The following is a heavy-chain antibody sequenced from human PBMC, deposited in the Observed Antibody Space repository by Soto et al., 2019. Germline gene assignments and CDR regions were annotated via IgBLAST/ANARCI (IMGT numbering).Heavy chain of an antibody. CDR1: GGTFSNYA. J-gene: IGHJ3*01. D-gene: IGHD1-26*01. Sequence: QVQLVQSGAEVEKPGSSVKVSCKASGGTFSNYALSWVRQAPGQGLEWMGGIIPVCGPAHYAQKFQGRVTITADESTSTAYVELSSLRSEDTAVYYCARAGTGSYLNAFDVWGQGTMVTVSS. V-gene: IGHV1-69*01. CDR2: IIPVCGPA. CDR3: ARAGTGSYLNAFDV.